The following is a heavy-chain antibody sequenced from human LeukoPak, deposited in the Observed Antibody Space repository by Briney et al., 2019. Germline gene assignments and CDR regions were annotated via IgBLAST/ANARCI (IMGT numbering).Heavy chain of an antibody. J-gene: IGHJ4*02. V-gene: IGHV1-2*02. CDR1: GYTFTDYY. CDR3: ARARWQLVPYFDS. D-gene: IGHD6-6*01. Sequence: ASVKVSCKASGYTFTDYYMHWVRQAPGQGLEWMGWINPNSGGTNFAQKFQGRVAMTRDTSISTAYLELGSLRSDDTAVYFCARARWQLVPYFDSWGQGTLATVSS. CDR2: INPNSGGT.